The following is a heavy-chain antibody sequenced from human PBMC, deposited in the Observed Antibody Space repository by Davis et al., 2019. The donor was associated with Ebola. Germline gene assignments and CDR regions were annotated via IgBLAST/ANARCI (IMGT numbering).Heavy chain of an antibody. CDR3: ARDYGVGRTYYYYYMDV. Sequence: GESLKISCVASGFTFSSYWMYWVRQVPGKGLVCVSRLNGDGSTTAYADSVKGRFTISRDNAKNSLYLQMNSLTDEDTAVYYCARDYGVGRTYYYYYMDVWGKGTTVTVSS. D-gene: IGHD3-3*01. CDR1: GFTFSSYW. J-gene: IGHJ6*03. CDR2: LNGDGSTT. V-gene: IGHV3-74*01.